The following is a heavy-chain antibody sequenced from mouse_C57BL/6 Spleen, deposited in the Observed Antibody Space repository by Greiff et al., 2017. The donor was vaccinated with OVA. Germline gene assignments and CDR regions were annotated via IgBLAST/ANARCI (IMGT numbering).Heavy chain of an antibody. Sequence: EVKLVESGPELVKPGASVKMSCKASGYTFTDYNMHWVKQSHGKSLEWIGYINPNNGGTSYNQKFKGKATLTVNKSSSTAYMELRSLTSEDSAVYYCARENYYGSPAWFAYWGQGTLVTVSA. CDR3: ARENYYGSPAWFAY. D-gene: IGHD1-1*01. CDR1: GYTFTDYN. V-gene: IGHV1-22*01. CDR2: INPNNGGT. J-gene: IGHJ3*01.